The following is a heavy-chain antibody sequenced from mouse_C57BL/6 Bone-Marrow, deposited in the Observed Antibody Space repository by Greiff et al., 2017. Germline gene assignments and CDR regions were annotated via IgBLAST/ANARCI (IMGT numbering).Heavy chain of an antibody. CDR1: GFTFSSYA. D-gene: IGHD4-1*01. CDR2: ISDGGSYT. Sequence: DVHLVESGGGLVKPGGSLKLSCAASGFTFSSYAMSWVRQTPEKRLAWVATISDGGSYTYYPDNVKGRFTISRDNAKNNLYLQMSHLKSEDTAMYYCARALNWDGAMDYWGQGTSVTVSS. J-gene: IGHJ4*01. V-gene: IGHV5-4*01. CDR3: ARALNWDGAMDY.